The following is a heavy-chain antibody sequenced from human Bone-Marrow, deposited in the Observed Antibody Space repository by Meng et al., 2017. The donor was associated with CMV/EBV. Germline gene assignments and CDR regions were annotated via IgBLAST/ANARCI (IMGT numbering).Heavy chain of an antibody. V-gene: IGHV4-34*01. J-gene: IGHJ4*02. CDR1: GGSFSGYY. CDR2: IYYYSGNT. D-gene: IGHD5-18*01. Sequence: SETLSLTCAVYGGSFSGYYWSWIRQPPGKGLEWIGSIYYYSGNTYYNPSLKSRVTMSVDTSKNQFSLNLSSVTAADTAVYYCARGYSYALNWGQGTLVTVSS. CDR3: ARGYSYALN.